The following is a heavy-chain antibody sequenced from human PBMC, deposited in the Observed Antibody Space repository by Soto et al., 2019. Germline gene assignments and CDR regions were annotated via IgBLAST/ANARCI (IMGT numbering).Heavy chain of an antibody. CDR1: GYTFTSYD. D-gene: IGHD3-10*01. J-gene: IGHJ4*02. V-gene: IGHV1-8*01. Sequence: GASVKVSCKASGYTFTSYDINWVLQATGQGLEWMGWMNPNSGNTGYAQKFQGRVTMTRNTSISTAYMELSSLRSEDTAVYYCARLLTYGSGSDYHLVGLDYWGQGTLVTVSS. CDR2: MNPNSGNT. CDR3: ARLLTYGSGSDYHLVGLDY.